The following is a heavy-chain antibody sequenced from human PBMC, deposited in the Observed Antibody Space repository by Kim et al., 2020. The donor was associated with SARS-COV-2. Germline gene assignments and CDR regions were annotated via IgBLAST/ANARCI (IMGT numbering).Heavy chain of an antibody. CDR2: INCNSGAT. Sequence: ASVKVSCKASGYTFTRNHIHWVRQAPGQGLEWMAIINCNSGATNYAQKFQGRVTMTRDTSTTTVYMEVNSLRSEDTAVYYCARDHINGWGYFDFWGQGTLVTVSS. CDR1: GYTFTRNH. CDR3: ARDHINGWGYFDF. D-gene: IGHD6-19*01. J-gene: IGHJ4*02. V-gene: IGHV1-46*01.